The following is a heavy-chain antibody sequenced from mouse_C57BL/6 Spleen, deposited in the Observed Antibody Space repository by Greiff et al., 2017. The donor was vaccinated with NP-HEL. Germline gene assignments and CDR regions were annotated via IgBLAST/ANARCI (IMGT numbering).Heavy chain of an antibody. J-gene: IGHJ2*01. Sequence: EVMLVESGGDLVKPGGSLKLSCAASGFTFSSYGMSWVRQTPDKRLEWVATISSGGSYTYYPDSVKGRFTISRDNAKNTLYLQMSSLKSEDTAMYYCARQTSSIQKNFDYWGQGTTLTVSS. CDR2: ISSGGSYT. V-gene: IGHV5-6*01. CDR1: GFTFSSYG. CDR3: ARQTSSIQKNFDY. D-gene: IGHD1-1*01.